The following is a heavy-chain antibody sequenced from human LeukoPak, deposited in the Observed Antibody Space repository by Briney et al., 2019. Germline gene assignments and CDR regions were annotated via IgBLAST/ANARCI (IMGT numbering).Heavy chain of an antibody. CDR3: ATPWDFGVVPQYFQH. CDR1: GGSISSGGYY. J-gene: IGHJ1*01. CDR2: IYYSGST. D-gene: IGHD3-3*01. V-gene: IGHV4-31*03. Sequence: PSQTLSLTCTVSGGSISSGGYYWSWIRQHPGKGLEWIGYIYYSGSTYYNPSLKSRVTISVDTSKNQFSLKLSSVTAADTAVYYCATPWDFGVVPQYFQHWGQGTLITVSS.